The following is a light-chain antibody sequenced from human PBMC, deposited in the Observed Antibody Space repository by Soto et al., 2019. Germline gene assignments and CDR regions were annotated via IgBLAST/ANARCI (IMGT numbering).Light chain of an antibody. CDR1: QRVGNNY. CDR2: QAS. Sequence: EIVLTQSPGTLSLSPGERATLPCRASQRVGNNYLAWYQQRPGQAPRLLIYQASNRATGIPDRFSGSGSGTDFTLTISRLEPEDFAVYYCQQYGGSPPITFGPGTRLEI. V-gene: IGKV3-20*01. CDR3: QQYGGSPPIT. J-gene: IGKJ5*01.